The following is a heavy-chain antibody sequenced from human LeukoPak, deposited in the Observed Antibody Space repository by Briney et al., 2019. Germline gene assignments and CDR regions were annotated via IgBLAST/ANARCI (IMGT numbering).Heavy chain of an antibody. J-gene: IGHJ3*02. D-gene: IGHD2-2*02. CDR3: AGERLGYCSSTSCYNQGYYDSSGYILYAFEI. CDR1: GGTFSSYA. V-gene: IGHV1-69*13. Sequence: GASVKVSCKASGGTFSSYAISWVRQAPGQGLEWMGGIIPIFGTANYAQKFQGRVTITADESTSTAYMELSSLRSEDTAVYYCAGERLGYCSSTSCYNQGYYDSSGYILYAFEIWGQWTMVTVSS. CDR2: IIPIFGTA.